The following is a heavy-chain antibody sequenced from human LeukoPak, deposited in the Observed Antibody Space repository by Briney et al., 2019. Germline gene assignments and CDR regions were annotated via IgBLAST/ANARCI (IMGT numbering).Heavy chain of an antibody. V-gene: IGHV3-21*01. D-gene: IGHD2-15*01. Sequence: GGSLRLSCAASGFTFSSYSMNWVRQAPGKGLEWVSSISSSNCYIYYADSVKGRFTISRDNAKNSLYLQMNSLRAEDTAVYYCASDSGGEREWADAFDIWGQGTMVTVSS. J-gene: IGHJ3*02. CDR1: GFTFSSYS. CDR3: ASDSGGEREWADAFDI. CDR2: ISSSNCYI.